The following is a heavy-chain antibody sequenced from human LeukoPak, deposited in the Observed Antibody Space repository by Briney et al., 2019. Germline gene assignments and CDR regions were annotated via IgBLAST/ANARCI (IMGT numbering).Heavy chain of an antibody. CDR2: IYHSGST. Sequence: KPSETLSLTCAVSGYSISSGYYWGWIRQPPGKGLEWIGSIYHSGSTYYNPSLKSRVTISVDTSKNQFSLKLSSVTAADTAVYYCASARGVFGVVIIDYWGQGTLVTVSS. D-gene: IGHD3-3*01. CDR3: ASARGVFGVVIIDY. V-gene: IGHV4-38-2*01. J-gene: IGHJ4*02. CDR1: GYSISSGYY.